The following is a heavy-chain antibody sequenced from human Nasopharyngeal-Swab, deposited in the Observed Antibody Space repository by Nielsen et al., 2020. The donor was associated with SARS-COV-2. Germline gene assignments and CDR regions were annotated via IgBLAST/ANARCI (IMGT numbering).Heavy chain of an antibody. D-gene: IGHD4-17*01. CDR2: ISSSSSYT. V-gene: IGHV3-11*05. CDR1: GFTFSDYY. CDR3: ARGTATGWFDP. J-gene: IGHJ5*02. Sequence: GESLKISCAASGFTFSDYYMSWIRQAPGKGLEWVSYISSSSSYTNYADSVKGRFTIPRDNAKNSLYLQMNSLRAEDTAVYYCARGTATGWFDPWGQGTLVTVSS.